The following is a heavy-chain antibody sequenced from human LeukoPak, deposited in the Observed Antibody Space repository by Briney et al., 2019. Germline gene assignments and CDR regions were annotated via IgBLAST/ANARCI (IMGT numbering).Heavy chain of an antibody. V-gene: IGHV1-18*01. Sequence: ASVKVSCKASGYTFNSYGISWVRQAPGQGLEWMGCISAYNGNTNYAQKVHGRVTMTTDTSTSTAYMELRSLRSDDTAVYYCARAGDYYDSSGYYDYWGQGTLVTVSS. D-gene: IGHD3-22*01. CDR1: GYTFNSYG. CDR3: ARAGDYYDSSGYYDY. CDR2: ISAYNGNT. J-gene: IGHJ4*02.